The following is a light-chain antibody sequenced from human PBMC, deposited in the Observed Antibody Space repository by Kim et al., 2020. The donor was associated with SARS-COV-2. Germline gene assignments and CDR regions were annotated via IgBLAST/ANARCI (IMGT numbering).Light chain of an antibody. CDR1: QSIGSA. CDR2: YAS. CDR3: HQTNNLPRT. J-gene: IGKJ2*01. V-gene: IGKV6-21*01. Sequence: SVTPKEKATSPCRASQSIGSALHWYQQKPGQSPKLLFKYASQSFSGVPSRFSGSGSGTDFTLTINSPEAEDAATYYCHQTNNLPRTFGQGTKLEI.